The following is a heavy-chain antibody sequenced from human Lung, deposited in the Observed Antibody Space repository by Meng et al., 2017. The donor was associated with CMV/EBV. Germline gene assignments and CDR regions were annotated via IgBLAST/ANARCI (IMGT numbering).Heavy chain of an antibody. CDR2: FVNYVDT. Sequence: QVHLRPSGPGVKKPGASVMASCKASGYTFGSYGICWVRQAPGQGLEWMGWFVNYVDTYPAPKFQGRVTMTTDTHTSTAFMELRSLTSDDTAVYYCASGTPGRSYCDYWGQGTLVTVSS. J-gene: IGHJ4*02. CDR1: GYTFGSYG. CDR3: ASGTPGRSYCDY. V-gene: IGHV1-18*01. D-gene: IGHD2-15*01.